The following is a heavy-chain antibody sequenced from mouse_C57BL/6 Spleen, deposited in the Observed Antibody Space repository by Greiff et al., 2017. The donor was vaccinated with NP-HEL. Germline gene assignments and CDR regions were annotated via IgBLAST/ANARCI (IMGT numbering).Heavy chain of an antibody. J-gene: IGHJ3*01. Sequence: QVQLQQSGPELVKPGASVKISCKASGYAFSSSWMNWVKQRPGKGLEWIGRIYPGDGDTNYNGKFKGKATLTADKSSSTAYMQLSSLTSEDSAVYFLARWDTTVVARAYWGQGTLVTVSA. V-gene: IGHV1-82*01. D-gene: IGHD1-1*01. CDR1: GYAFSSSW. CDR2: IYPGDGDT. CDR3: ARWDTTVVARAY.